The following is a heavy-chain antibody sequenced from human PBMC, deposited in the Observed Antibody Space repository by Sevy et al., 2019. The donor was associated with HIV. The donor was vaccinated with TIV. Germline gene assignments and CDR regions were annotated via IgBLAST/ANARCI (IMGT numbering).Heavy chain of an antibody. CDR2: IKQDGSEK. D-gene: IGHD3-16*01. J-gene: IGHJ4*02. Sequence: GVLRLSCAASGFSFSWYWMSWVRQTPEKGLEWVANIKQDGSEKNYVDSVKGRFTISKDNDQSSLYLQMNALRDEDTAVYSCASETPISAYNDFWGQGTLVTVSS. V-gene: IGHV3-7*01. CDR1: GFSFSWYW. CDR3: ASETPISAYNDF.